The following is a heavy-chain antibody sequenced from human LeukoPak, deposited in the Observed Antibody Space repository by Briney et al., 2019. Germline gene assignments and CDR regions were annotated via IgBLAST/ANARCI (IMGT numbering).Heavy chain of an antibody. CDR1: GFTYYDDT. CDR2: ITWKSHRT. CDR3: AQEVGYRSLGY. Sequence: GGSLRLSCTASGFTYYDDTMHWVRQTPGRGLEWVSFITWKSHRTHYADSVKGRFTVSRDNSKDSLYLQMNSLRTEDTGLYHCAQEVGYRSLGYLGQGTLVTVSS. D-gene: IGHD3-3*01. V-gene: IGHV3-43*01. J-gene: IGHJ4*02.